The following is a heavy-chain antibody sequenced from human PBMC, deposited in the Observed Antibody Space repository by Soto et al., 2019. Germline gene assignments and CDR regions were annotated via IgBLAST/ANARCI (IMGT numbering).Heavy chain of an antibody. D-gene: IGHD6-6*01. CDR2: ISNSGRTL. CDR3: ARDLVAVSGGVYSSSSGGSFFDF. J-gene: IGHJ4*02. V-gene: IGHV3-11*01. CDR1: GFTFSDYY. Sequence: QVQLVESGGGLVKPGGSLRLSCAASGFTFSDYYMSWIRQAPGKGLEWVSYISNSGRTLYYADSMKGRLTISRDNAKNSLFLQMNSLRSDDTAVYYCARDLVAVSGGVYSSSSGGSFFDFWGQGTLVTVSS.